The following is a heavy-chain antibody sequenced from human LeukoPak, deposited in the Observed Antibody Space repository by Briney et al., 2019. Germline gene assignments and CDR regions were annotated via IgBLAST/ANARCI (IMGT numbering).Heavy chain of an antibody. J-gene: IGHJ3*02. CDR2: ISWNSGSI. D-gene: IGHD4-17*01. CDR1: GFTFDDYA. CDR3: AKDLCAVTTGCAFDI. Sequence: GWSLRLSCAASGFTFDDYAMYWVRQAPGKGLEWVSGISWNSGSIGYADSVKGRFTISRDNAKNSLYLQMNSLRAEDMSLYYCAKDLCAVTTGCAFDIWGQGTMVTVSS. V-gene: IGHV3-9*03.